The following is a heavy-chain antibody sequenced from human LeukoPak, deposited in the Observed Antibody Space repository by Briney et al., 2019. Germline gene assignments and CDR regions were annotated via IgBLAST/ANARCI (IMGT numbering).Heavy chain of an antibody. Sequence: GGSLRLSCAASGFTFSSYSMNWVRQAPGKGLEWVSSISGSNSYIYYADSMKGRFTISRDNAKNSLYLQMNSLRAEDTAVYYCAKVAKLPSITMIRGVRVHYYMDVWGKGTTVTISS. V-gene: IGHV3-21*01. CDR2: ISGSNSYI. CDR3: AKVAKLPSITMIRGVRVHYYMDV. CDR1: GFTFSSYS. D-gene: IGHD3-10*01. J-gene: IGHJ6*03.